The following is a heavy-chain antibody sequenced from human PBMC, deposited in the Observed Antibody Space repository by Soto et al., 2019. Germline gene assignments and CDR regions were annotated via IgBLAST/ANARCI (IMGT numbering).Heavy chain of an antibody. CDR2: ISWDGGRT. CDR3: ARDSYFFFTGQKRYFDV. D-gene: IGHD3-9*01. CDR1: GFTFEVYT. V-gene: IGHV3-43*01. Sequence: AESLSLSSVASGFTFEVYTMQWVSHPPGRGREWISPISWDGGRTLYSDSVKGRFITSRDTSKNSLYLQMNSLTTEDTAMYFYARDSYFFFTGQKRYFDVWGQGTLVTVSS. J-gene: IGHJ4*02.